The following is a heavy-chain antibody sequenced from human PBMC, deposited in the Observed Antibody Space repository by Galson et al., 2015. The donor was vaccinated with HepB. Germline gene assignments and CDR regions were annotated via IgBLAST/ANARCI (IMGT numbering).Heavy chain of an antibody. CDR2: ISGSGDRT. CDR1: GITFSSYA. V-gene: IGHV3-23*01. D-gene: IGHD3-10*01. Sequence: SLRLSCAASGITFSSYAMSWVRQAPGKGLEWVSAISGSGDRTHYADSVKGRFTISRDNSKNTLYLQMNSLRAEDTAVYYCARDNDYYGSGNCFDYWGQGTLVTVSS. CDR3: ARDNDYYGSGNCFDY. J-gene: IGHJ4*02.